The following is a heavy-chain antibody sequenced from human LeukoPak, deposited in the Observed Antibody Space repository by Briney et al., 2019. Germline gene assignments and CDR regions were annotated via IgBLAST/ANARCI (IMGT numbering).Heavy chain of an antibody. Sequence: GGSLRLSCAASGYTFSSYGIHWVRQAPGKGLEWVAFISYDGSNKYYADSVKGRFTISRDNSKNTPYLQMNSLRAEDTAVYYCANENYYGSGSYPDYWGQGTLVTVSS. CDR1: GYTFSSYG. D-gene: IGHD3-10*01. J-gene: IGHJ4*02. CDR3: ANENYYGSGSYPDY. V-gene: IGHV3-30*18. CDR2: ISYDGSNK.